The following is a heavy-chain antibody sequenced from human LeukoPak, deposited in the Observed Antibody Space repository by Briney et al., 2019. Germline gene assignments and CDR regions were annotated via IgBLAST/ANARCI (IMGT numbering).Heavy chain of an antibody. CDR1: GFTFSSYS. CDR3: ARGVEYCSGGSCPNWFDP. Sequence: PGGSLRLSCAASGFTFSSYSMNWVRQAPGKGLAWVSSISSSSSYIYYADSVKGRFTISRDNAKNSLYLQMNSLRAEDTAVYYCARGVEYCSGGSCPNWFDPWGQGTLVTVSS. CDR2: ISSSSSYI. D-gene: IGHD2-15*01. J-gene: IGHJ5*02. V-gene: IGHV3-21*01.